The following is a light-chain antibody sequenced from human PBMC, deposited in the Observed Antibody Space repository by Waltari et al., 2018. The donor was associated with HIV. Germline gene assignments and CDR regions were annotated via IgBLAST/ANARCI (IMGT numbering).Light chain of an antibody. CDR1: ALPKQY. J-gene: IGLJ3*02. V-gene: IGLV3-25*03. CDR2: KDT. CDR3: QSPDSSGPWV. Sequence: SYELTQPPSVSVSPGQMARITCSGDALPKQYAYWYQQKPGQAPVLVIYKDTERPSGIPERFSGSSSGTTVTLTISGVQAEDGADYYCQSPDSSGPWVFGGGTKLTVL.